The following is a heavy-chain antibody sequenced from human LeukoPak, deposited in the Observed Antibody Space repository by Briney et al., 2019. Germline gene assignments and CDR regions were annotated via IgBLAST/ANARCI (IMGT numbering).Heavy chain of an antibody. Sequence: PSETLSLTCTVSGGSIGSYHWNWIRQPSGKGLEWIGIVFNNGGTKHNPSLTSRVAISVDTSKNQFALKLTSVTAADTAVYYCVASYGGYVLDYWGQGALVIVSS. D-gene: IGHD5-12*01. CDR1: GGSIGSYH. CDR2: VFNNGGT. J-gene: IGHJ4*02. V-gene: IGHV4-59*01. CDR3: VASYGGYVLDY.